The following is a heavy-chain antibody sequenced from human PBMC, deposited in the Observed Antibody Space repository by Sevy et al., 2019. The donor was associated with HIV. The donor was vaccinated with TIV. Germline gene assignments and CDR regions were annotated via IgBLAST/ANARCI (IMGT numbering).Heavy chain of an antibody. D-gene: IGHD4-17*01. Sequence: GGSLRLSCAASGFTFGDYYMSWIRQAPGKGLEWVSYISSSGSTIYYADSVKGRFTISRDNAKNSLYLQMNSLRAEDTAVYYCARAGDMTTVTNFDYWGQGTLVTVSS. CDR2: ISSSGSTI. J-gene: IGHJ4*02. CDR3: ARAGDMTTVTNFDY. V-gene: IGHV3-11*01. CDR1: GFTFGDYY.